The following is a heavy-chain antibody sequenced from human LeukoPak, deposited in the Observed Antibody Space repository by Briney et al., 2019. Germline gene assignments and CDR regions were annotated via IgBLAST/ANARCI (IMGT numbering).Heavy chain of an antibody. J-gene: IGHJ4*02. CDR2: MNPNSGNT. Sequence: ASVKVSCKASGYSFTSHDINWVRQAAGQGLEWMGWMNPNSGNTGYAQKFQDRVTMTRNTSISTAYLELSSLGSEDTAMYYCASALKRGSAGTLIDHWGQGTLVTVSS. CDR3: ASALKRGSAGTLIDH. V-gene: IGHV1-8*01. CDR1: GYSFTSHD. D-gene: IGHD6-13*01.